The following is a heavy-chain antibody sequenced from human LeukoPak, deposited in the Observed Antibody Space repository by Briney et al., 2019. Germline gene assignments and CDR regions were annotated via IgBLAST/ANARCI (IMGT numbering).Heavy chain of an antibody. J-gene: IGHJ3*02. V-gene: IGHV3-23*01. CDR3: AKLMRHMMEDVYDI. Sequence: GGSLRLSCVTSGVTFRSSGMSWVRQAPGKGLEWVSFISGTSLSTYYADSVKGRFTISRDNSKNTLYLQMNSLRAEDTAVYYCAKLMRHMMEDVYDIWGQGTMVIVSS. CDR1: GVTFRSSG. CDR2: ISGTSLST. D-gene: IGHD3-16*01.